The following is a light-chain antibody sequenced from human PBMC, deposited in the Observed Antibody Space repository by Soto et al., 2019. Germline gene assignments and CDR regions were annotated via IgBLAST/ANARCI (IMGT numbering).Light chain of an antibody. Sequence: QSVLTQPASVSGSPGQSITISCTGTSSDVGAYNYISWYQQHPGKAPKLMIYEVSNRPSGVSTRFSGSKSGNTASLTVSGLRAEDEADYYCSSYAGSNNWVFGGGTKVTVL. J-gene: IGLJ3*02. CDR3: SSYAGSNNWV. V-gene: IGLV2-14*01. CDR2: EVS. CDR1: SSDVGAYNY.